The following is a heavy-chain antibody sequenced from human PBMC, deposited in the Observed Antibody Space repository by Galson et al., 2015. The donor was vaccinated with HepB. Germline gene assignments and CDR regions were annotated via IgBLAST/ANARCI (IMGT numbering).Heavy chain of an antibody. CDR3: ARDRYSSSWFPDAFDI. D-gene: IGHD6-13*01. Sequence: SLRLSCAASGFTFSSYAMSWVRQAPGKGLEWVANIKQDGSGKYYVDSVKGRFTISRDNAKNSLYLQMNSLRAEDTAVYYCARDRYSSSWFPDAFDIWGQGTMVTVSS. CDR2: IKQDGSGK. J-gene: IGHJ3*02. CDR1: GFTFSSYA. V-gene: IGHV3-7*03.